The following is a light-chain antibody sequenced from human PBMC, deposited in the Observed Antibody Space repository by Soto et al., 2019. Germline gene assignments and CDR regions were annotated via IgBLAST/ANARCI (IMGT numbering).Light chain of an antibody. CDR2: SDT. V-gene: IGLV3-21*04. CDR1: NIGSKG. J-gene: IGLJ2*01. CDR3: QVWDSGSAHVV. Sequence: SYELTQPPSVSGAPGKTASISFGGNNIGSKGVHWYQQKPGQAPVLVIYSDTDLPPVIAERFSGSNSANLATLTISRVEAGDEADYYCQVWDSGSAHVVFGGGTKVTVL.